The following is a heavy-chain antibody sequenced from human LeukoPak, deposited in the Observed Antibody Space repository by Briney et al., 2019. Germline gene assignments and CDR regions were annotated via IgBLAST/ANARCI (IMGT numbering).Heavy chain of an antibody. CDR3: ARRMLRCKFDY. D-gene: IGHD4-17*01. V-gene: IGHV4-34*01. CDR2: INHSGST. Sequence: PSETLSLTCTVSGGSISSYYWSWIRQPPGKGLEWLGEINHSGSTNYNPSLKSRVTISVDTSKNQFSLKLSSVTAADTAVYYCARRMLRCKFDYWGQGTLVTVSS. J-gene: IGHJ4*02. CDR1: GGSISSYY.